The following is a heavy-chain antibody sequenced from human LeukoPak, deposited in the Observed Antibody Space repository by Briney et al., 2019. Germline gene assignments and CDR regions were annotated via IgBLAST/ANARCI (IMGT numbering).Heavy chain of an antibody. J-gene: IGHJ4*02. Sequence: AGGSLRLSCAASGFTFSSSAMSWVRQVPGKGLEWVSGISASGGSTYYADSVRGRFTISRDNSKNTLYVQMNSLRAEDTAVYYCAKDLGYNWNYFDYWGQGTLVTVSS. CDR2: ISASGGST. D-gene: IGHD1-20*01. V-gene: IGHV3-23*01. CDR1: GFTFSSSA. CDR3: AKDLGYNWNYFDY.